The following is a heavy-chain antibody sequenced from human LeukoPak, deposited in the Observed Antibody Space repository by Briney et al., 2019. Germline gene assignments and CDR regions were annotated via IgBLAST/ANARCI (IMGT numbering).Heavy chain of an antibody. D-gene: IGHD6-13*01. V-gene: IGHV4-59*08. J-gene: IGHJ6*02. CDR1: GGSISSYY. Sequence: PPETLSLTCTVSGGSISSYYWSWIRQPPGKGLEWIGYIYYSGSTNYNPSLKSRVTISVDTSKNQFSLKLSSVTAADTAVYYCARRYSSSWSGYYYYYYGMDVWGQGTTVTVSS. CDR2: IYYSGST. CDR3: ARRYSSSWSGYYYYYYGMDV.